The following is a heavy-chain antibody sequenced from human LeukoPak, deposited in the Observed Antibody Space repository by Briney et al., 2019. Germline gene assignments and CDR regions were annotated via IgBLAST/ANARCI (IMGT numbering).Heavy chain of an antibody. Sequence: GGSLRLSCVASGFTFSNYEMNWVRQAPGKGLEWISYISSSGRTIYYADSVKGRFTISRDNAKNSLFLQMNSLRVEDTAVYYCAREYSGYSFDYWGQGTLVTVSS. D-gene: IGHD5-12*01. CDR1: GFTFSNYE. J-gene: IGHJ4*02. V-gene: IGHV3-48*03. CDR3: AREYSGYSFDY. CDR2: ISSSGRTI.